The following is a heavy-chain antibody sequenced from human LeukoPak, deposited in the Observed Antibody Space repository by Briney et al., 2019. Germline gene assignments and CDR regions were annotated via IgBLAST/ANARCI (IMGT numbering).Heavy chain of an antibody. V-gene: IGHV3-23*01. Sequence: PGGSLRPSCAASGFTFSSYGMSWVRQAPGKGLEWVSAISGSGGSTYYADSVKGRFTISRDNSKNTLYLQMHSLRAEDTAVYYCAKHYYDSSGTWGYYFDYWGQGTLVTVSS. J-gene: IGHJ4*02. CDR3: AKHYYDSSGTWGYYFDY. D-gene: IGHD3-22*01. CDR2: ISGSGGST. CDR1: GFTFSSYG.